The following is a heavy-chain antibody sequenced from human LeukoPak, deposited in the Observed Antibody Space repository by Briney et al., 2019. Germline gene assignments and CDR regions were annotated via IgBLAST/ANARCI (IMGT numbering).Heavy chain of an antibody. CDR3: ARAEYDFWSGYLNYYYMDV. Sequence: PGGSLRLSCAASGFTFSGYSMNWVRQAPGKGLEWVSSISSSSSYIYYADSVKGRFTISRDNAKNLLYLQMNSLRAEDTAVYYCARAEYDFWSGYLNYYYMDVWGKGTTVTVSS. J-gene: IGHJ6*03. CDR1: GFTFSGYS. CDR2: ISSSSSYI. D-gene: IGHD3-3*01. V-gene: IGHV3-21*01.